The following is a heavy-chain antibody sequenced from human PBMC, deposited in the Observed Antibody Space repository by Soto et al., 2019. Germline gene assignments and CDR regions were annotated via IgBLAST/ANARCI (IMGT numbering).Heavy chain of an antibody. V-gene: IGHV5-51*01. J-gene: IGHJ6*02. Sequence: GESLKISCEGSGYSFTSYWIGWVRQMPGKGLEWMGIIYPGDSDTRYSPSFQGQVTISADKSISTAYLQWSSLKASDTAMYYRAIPTSDITGTSLLYYYYGMDVWGQGTTVTV. D-gene: IGHD1-7*01. CDR2: IYPGDSDT. CDR1: GYSFTSYW. CDR3: AIPTSDITGTSLLYYYYGMDV.